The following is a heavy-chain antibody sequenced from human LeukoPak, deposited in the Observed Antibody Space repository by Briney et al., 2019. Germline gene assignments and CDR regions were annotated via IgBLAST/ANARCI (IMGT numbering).Heavy chain of an antibody. D-gene: IGHD2-15*01. CDR3: ASCSVGSCYSGRIDY. CDR1: GFTFSSYS. Sequence: GGSLRLSCAASGFTFSSYSMKWVRQAPGKGLVGVTSIIISTSYITYADSVKRGFTISRDNAKNSLYLQMISLRAEDTAVYYCASCSVGSCYSGRIDYWGQGTLVTVSS. V-gene: IGHV3-21*01. J-gene: IGHJ4*02. CDR2: IIISTSYI.